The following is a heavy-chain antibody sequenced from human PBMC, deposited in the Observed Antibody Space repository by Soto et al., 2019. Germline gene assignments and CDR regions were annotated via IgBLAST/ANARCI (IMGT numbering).Heavy chain of an antibody. CDR2: IYDSGST. Sequence: SETLSLTFSVSGDSISIGVFYWTWIRHHPGKGLEWIGFIYDSGSTYYNASLKSRVTISGDTSKNQFSLKLSSVTSADTALYYCARGTRKLGGHFYYGMDVWGQGPTITAS. V-gene: IGHV4-31*03. CDR3: ARGTRKLGGHFYYGMDV. J-gene: IGHJ6*02. CDR1: GDSISIGVFY. D-gene: IGHD2-8*01.